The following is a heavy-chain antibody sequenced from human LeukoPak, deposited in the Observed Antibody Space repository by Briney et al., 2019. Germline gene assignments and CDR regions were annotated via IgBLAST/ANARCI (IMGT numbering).Heavy chain of an antibody. CDR1: GFTFSRYG. J-gene: IGHJ4*02. CDR2: ISHDVSKE. D-gene: IGHD2-2*01. Sequence: PGRSLRLSCAASGFTFSRYGMHWVRQAPGQGLECVAVISHDVSKEYYVDSVRGRFTISRDNSRNMLYLQMHSLRAEDTAVYYCAKDQLLDFDDWGQGTLVTVSS. CDR3: AKDQLLDFDD. V-gene: IGHV3-30*04.